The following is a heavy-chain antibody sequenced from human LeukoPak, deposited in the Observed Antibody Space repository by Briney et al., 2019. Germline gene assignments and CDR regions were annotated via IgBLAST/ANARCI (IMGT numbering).Heavy chain of an antibody. CDR2: INHSGST. CDR3: ARPLVRGVMLDWFDP. Sequence: SETLSPTCAGYGGSFSGYYWSLIRQPPGKGLEWSGEINHSGSTNYNPSLKSRVTISVDTSKNQFSLKLSSVAAADTAVYYCARPLVRGVMLDWFDPWGQGTLVTVSS. D-gene: IGHD3-10*01. V-gene: IGHV4-34*01. J-gene: IGHJ5*02. CDR1: GGSFSGYY.